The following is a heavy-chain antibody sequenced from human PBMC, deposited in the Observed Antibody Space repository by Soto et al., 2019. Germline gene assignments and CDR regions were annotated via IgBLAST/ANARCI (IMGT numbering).Heavy chain of an antibody. CDR3: ARGRGDYIWGSYRYFDY. V-gene: IGHV4-34*01. CDR2: INHSGST. CDR1: GGSFSGYY. J-gene: IGHJ4*02. Sequence: PSETLSLTCAVYGGSFSGYYWSWIHQPPGKGLEWIGEINHSGSTNYNPSLKSRVTISVDTSKNQFSLKLSSVTAADTAVYYCARGRGDYIWGSYRYFDYWGQGTLVTVSS. D-gene: IGHD3-16*02.